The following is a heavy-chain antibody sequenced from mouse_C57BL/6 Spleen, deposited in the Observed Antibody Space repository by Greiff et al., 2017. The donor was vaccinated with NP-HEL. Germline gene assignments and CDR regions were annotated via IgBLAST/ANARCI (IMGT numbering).Heavy chain of an antibody. Sequence: QVQLQQPGAELVMPGASVKLSCKASGYTFTSYWMHWVKQRPGQGLEWIGEIDPSDSYTNYNQKFKGKSTLTVDKSSSTAYMQLSSLTSEDSAVYYCARRKSLVAFDYWGQGTTLTVSS. J-gene: IGHJ2*01. CDR3: ARRKSLVAFDY. CDR1: GYTFTSYW. D-gene: IGHD1-1*01. CDR2: IDPSDSYT. V-gene: IGHV1-69*01.